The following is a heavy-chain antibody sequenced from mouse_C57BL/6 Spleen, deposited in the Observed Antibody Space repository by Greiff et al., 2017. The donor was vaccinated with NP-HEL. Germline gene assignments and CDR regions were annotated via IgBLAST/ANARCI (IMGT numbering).Heavy chain of an antibody. D-gene: IGHD1-1*01. Sequence: VQLQQSGPGLVQPSQCLSITCTVSGFSFTSYGVHWVRQSPGQGLAWLGVLCSCGSSAYNAAFMSRQSITKANSTSKVFFKMNSLQADDTAIYYCAKTGYYGSSGYYFDYWGQGTTLTVSS. V-gene: IGHV2-5*01. CDR3: AKTGYYGSSGYYFDY. J-gene: IGHJ2*01. CDR2: LCSCGSS. CDR1: GFSFTSYG.